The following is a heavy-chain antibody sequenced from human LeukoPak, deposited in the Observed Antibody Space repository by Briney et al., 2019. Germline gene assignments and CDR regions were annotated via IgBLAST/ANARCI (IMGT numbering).Heavy chain of an antibody. CDR2: IKQDRSEK. J-gene: IGHJ4*02. Sequence: GGSLRLSCAASGFTFSSYWMSWVRQAPGKGLEWVANIKQDRSEKYYVDSVKGRFTISRDNGKNSLYLQMNSLRAEDTAVYYCARFYGSGSPAAGKFDYWGQGTLVTVSS. V-gene: IGHV3-7*05. CDR3: ARFYGSGSPAAGKFDY. D-gene: IGHD3-10*01. CDR1: GFTFSSYW.